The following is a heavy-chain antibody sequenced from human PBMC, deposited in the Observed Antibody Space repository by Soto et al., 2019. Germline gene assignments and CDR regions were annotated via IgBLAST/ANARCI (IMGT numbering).Heavy chain of an antibody. J-gene: IGHJ4*02. Sequence: QVHLVQSGAEVKKPGASVKVSCKGSGYAFTTYGITWVRQAPGQGLEWMGWISAHNGNTNYAQKPQGRVTVTRDTSTSTAYMELTCLRSDDTAVYYCARGRYGDYWGQGALVTVSS. CDR1: GYAFTTYG. CDR3: ARGRYGDY. D-gene: IGHD1-1*01. CDR2: ISAHNGNT. V-gene: IGHV1-18*01.